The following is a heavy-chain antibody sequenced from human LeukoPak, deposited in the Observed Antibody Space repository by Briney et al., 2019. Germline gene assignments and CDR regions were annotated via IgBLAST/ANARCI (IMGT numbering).Heavy chain of an antibody. CDR3: AREGLDYVWGSYRSFYH. V-gene: IGHV3-21*01. CDR2: ISSSSSYI. J-gene: IGHJ4*02. CDR1: GFTFSSYS. Sequence: PGGSLRLSCAASGFTFSSYSMNWVRQAPGKGLEWVSSISSSSSYIYYADSVKGRFTISRDNAKNSLYLQMNSLRAEDTDVYYCAREGLDYVWGSYRSFYHWGQGTLVTVSS. D-gene: IGHD3-16*02.